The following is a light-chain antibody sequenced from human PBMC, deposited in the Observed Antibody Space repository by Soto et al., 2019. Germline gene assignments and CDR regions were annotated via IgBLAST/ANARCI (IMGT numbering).Light chain of an antibody. Sequence: QSVLTQPAPVSGSPGQSITISCTGTSSDVGAYNYVSWYQQYPGKAPKVMIYDVTNRPSGVSNRFSGSRSGNTASLTISGLQAEDEADYYCCSFTTSSTYVFGTGTKVTVL. CDR1: SSDVGAYNY. J-gene: IGLJ1*01. CDR2: DVT. V-gene: IGLV2-14*01. CDR3: CSFTTSSTYV.